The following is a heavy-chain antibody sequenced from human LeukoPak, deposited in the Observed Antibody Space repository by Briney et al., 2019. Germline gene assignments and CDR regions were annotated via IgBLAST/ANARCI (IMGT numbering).Heavy chain of an antibody. V-gene: IGHV3-23*01. J-gene: IGHJ4*02. Sequence: GGSLRLSCAASGFTFSSYGMSWVRQAPGKGLEWVSAISGSGGSTYYADSVKGRFTISRDNSKNTLYLQMNSLRAEDTAVYYCASFPITFGGVTFDYWGQGTLVTVSS. CDR3: ASFPITFGGVTFDY. CDR2: ISGSGGST. CDR1: GFTFSSYG. D-gene: IGHD3-16*01.